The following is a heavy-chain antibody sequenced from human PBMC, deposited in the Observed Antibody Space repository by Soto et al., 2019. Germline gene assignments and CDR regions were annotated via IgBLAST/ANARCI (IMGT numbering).Heavy chain of an antibody. CDR1: GFTFRSQA. V-gene: IGHV3-23*01. Sequence: GGSLRLSCAASGFTFRSQAMSWVRQAPGKGLEWVSAISGSGGNTYYADSVKGRFTISRDNSKNTLFLQMNSLRAEDTAVYYCAKVGQQLVPRGGYFDDWGQGTLVTVSS. CDR2: ISGSGGNT. D-gene: IGHD6-6*01. J-gene: IGHJ4*02. CDR3: AKVGQQLVPRGGYFDD.